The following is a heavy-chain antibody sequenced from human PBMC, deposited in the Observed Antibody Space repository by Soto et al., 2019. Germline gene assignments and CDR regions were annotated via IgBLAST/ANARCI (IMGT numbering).Heavy chain of an antibody. CDR2: INHSGST. Sequence: PSETLSLSCAGYGAPFSGYYWTWMRQPPGKGLEWSGEINHSGSTNYNPSLKSRLTISVDTSKNQFSLKLTSVTAAGTALYYCVACDYGDYPRYWGQGTLVTVSS. J-gene: IGHJ4*02. V-gene: IGHV4-34*01. CDR1: GAPFSGYY. D-gene: IGHD4-17*01. CDR3: VACDYGDYPRY.